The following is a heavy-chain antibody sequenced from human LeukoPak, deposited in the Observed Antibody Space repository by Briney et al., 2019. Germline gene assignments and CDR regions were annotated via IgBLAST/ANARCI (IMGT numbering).Heavy chain of an antibody. CDR2: IYGSVST. CDR3: ASWPGGWYGEDS. Sequence: GGCLRLSCAASGLAVSNNFMSWVRQAPGKGLEWVSVIYGSVSTYYADSVKGRFIISRDTSKNTLYLQMNSLRAEDTAVYYCASWPGGWYGEDSWGQGTLVTVSS. CDR1: GLAVSNNF. V-gene: IGHV3-53*01. J-gene: IGHJ4*02. D-gene: IGHD6-19*01.